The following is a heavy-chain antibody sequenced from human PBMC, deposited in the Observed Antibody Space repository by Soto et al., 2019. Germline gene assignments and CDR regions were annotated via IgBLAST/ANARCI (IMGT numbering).Heavy chain of an antibody. D-gene: IGHD3-22*01. J-gene: IGHJ6*02. CDR2: IIPIFDTA. CDR3: AGHSSGVPGYYYGMDV. V-gene: IGHV1-69*12. CDR1: GGTFSSYA. Sequence: QVPLVQSGAEVKKPGSSVKVSCKASGGTFSSYAISWVRQAPGQGLEWMGGIIPIFDTADYAQKFQGSVTITADESTNTAYMELSSLRSEDTAVYYCAGHSSGVPGYYYGMDVWGQGTTVTVSS.